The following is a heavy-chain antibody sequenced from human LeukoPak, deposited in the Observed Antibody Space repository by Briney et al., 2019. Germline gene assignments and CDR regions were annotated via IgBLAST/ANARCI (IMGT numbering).Heavy chain of an antibody. CDR3: AGSGSGSYYLYYYYYYMDV. V-gene: IGHV3-7*01. D-gene: IGHD3-10*01. J-gene: IGHJ6*03. CDR1: GFTFSSYW. CDR2: INQDGSEK. Sequence: GGSLRLSCAASGFTFSSYWMSWVRQAPGKGLEWVANINQDGSEKYYVDSVKGRFTISRDNAKNSLYLQMNSLRAEDTAVYYCAGSGSGSYYLYYYYYYMDVWGKGTTVTVSS.